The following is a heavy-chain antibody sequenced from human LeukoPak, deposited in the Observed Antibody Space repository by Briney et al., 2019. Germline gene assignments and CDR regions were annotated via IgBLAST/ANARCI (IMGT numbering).Heavy chain of an antibody. D-gene: IGHD3-10*01. CDR3: TREAITMVRGVISQNEIDY. J-gene: IGHJ4*02. Sequence: GGSLRLSCGVSGITLSSYWRSWVRQAPGKGLEWVGRTRNKANSYTTEYAASVKGRFTISRDDSKSIAHLQMNSLKTEDTAVYYCTREAITMVRGVISQNEIDYWGQGTLVTVSS. CDR1: GITLSSYW. V-gene: IGHV3-72*01. CDR2: TRNKANSYTT.